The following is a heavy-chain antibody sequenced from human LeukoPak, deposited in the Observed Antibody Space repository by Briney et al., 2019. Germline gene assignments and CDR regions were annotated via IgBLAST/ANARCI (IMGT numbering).Heavy chain of an antibody. D-gene: IGHD3-22*01. J-gene: IGHJ3*02. CDR1: GGSISSYY. CDR2: IYYSGST. V-gene: IGHV4-59*01. CDR3: ARAYYDSSGYPDAFDI. Sequence: PSETLSLTCTVSGGSISSYYWSWIRQPPGKGLEWIGHIYYSGSTNYNPSLKSRVTISVDTSKNQFSLKLSSVTAADTAVYYCARAYYDSSGYPDAFDIWGQGTMVTVSS.